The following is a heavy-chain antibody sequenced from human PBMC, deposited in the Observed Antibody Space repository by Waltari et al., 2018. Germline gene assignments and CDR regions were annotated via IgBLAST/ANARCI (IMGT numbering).Heavy chain of an antibody. Sequence: EVQLVQSGAEVKKPGESLKISCQGSGYSFTTYWIGWVRQMPGKGLELIGIIYPGDSDAKYRPSFQGQGTISADKSINTAYLQWSSLKASDTAMYYCARDVARDAFDMWGQGTRVTVSS. V-gene: IGHV5-51*03. CDR1: GYSFTTYW. D-gene: IGHD5-12*01. CDR3: ARDVARDAFDM. J-gene: IGHJ3*02. CDR2: IYPGDSDA.